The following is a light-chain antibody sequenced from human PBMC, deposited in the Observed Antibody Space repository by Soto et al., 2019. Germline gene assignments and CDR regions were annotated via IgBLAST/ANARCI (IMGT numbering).Light chain of an antibody. CDR2: EVS. J-gene: IGLJ2*01. CDR3: SSYAGSNNFVV. V-gene: IGLV2-8*01. CDR1: SSDGGGYNY. Sequence: QSALTQPPSASGSPGQSGTISCTGTSSDGGGYNYVSWYQQHSGKAPNLMIYEVSKRPSGVPDRFSGSKSGNTASLTVSGLQAEDEADYYCSSYAGSNNFVVFGGGTKLTVL.